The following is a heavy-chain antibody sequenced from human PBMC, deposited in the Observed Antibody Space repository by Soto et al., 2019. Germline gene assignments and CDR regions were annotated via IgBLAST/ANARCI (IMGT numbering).Heavy chain of an antibody. V-gene: IGHV3-30*18. CDR1: GFTFSSYG. CDR2: ISYDGSNK. J-gene: IGHJ4*02. D-gene: IGHD6-19*01. CDR3: AKDQFDRDSSGWSDY. Sequence: PGGSLRLSCAASGFTFSSYGMRWVRQAPGKGLEWVAVISYDGSNKYYADSVKGRFTISRDNSKNTLYLQMNSLRAEDTAVYYCAKDQFDRDSSGWSDYWGQGTLVTVSS.